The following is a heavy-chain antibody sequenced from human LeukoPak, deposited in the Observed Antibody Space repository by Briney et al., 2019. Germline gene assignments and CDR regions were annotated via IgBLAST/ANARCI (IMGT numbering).Heavy chain of an antibody. CDR2: ISSSSSYI. CDR1: GFTFSSYS. V-gene: IGHV3-21*01. D-gene: IGHD1-26*01. Sequence: PGGSLRLSCAASGFTFSSYSMNWVRQAPGKGLEWVSSISSSSSYIYYADSVKGRFTISRDNAKNSLYLQMNSLRAGDTAVYYCARAGISAADAFDIWGQGTMVTVSS. J-gene: IGHJ3*02. CDR3: ARAGISAADAFDI.